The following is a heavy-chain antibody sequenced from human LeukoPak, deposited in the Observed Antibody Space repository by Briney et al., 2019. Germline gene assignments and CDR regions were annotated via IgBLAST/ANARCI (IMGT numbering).Heavy chain of an antibody. CDR1: GGTFSSYA. Sequence: ASVKVSCKASGGTFSSYAISWVRQAPGQGLEWMGGIIPIFGTANYAQKFQGRVTITTDESTSTAYMELSSLRSEDTAVYYCARVQTFWSGYYHYYYYMDVWGKGTTVTVSS. V-gene: IGHV1-69*05. J-gene: IGHJ6*03. D-gene: IGHD3-3*01. CDR2: IIPIFGTA. CDR3: ARVQTFWSGYYHYYYYMDV.